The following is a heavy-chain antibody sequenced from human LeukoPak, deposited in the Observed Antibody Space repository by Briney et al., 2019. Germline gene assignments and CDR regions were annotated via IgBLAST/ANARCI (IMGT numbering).Heavy chain of an antibody. D-gene: IGHD3-22*01. CDR2: ISYSGST. V-gene: IGHV4-59*08. CDR3: ARQCDYYDSSGYYKVAFDI. Sequence: SQTLSLTCTVSGGSITNYYWSWIRQPPGKGLEWVGFISYSGSTNYNPSLQSRVTISVDTSKNHFSPKLSSVTAADTAVYYCARQCDYYDSSGYYKVAFDIWGQGTMVTVSS. J-gene: IGHJ3*02. CDR1: GGSITNYY.